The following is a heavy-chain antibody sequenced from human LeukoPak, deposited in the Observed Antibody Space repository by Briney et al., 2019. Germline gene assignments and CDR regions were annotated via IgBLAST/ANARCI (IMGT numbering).Heavy chain of an antibody. V-gene: IGHV3-74*01. J-gene: IGHJ4*02. CDR2: VNPQGSDT. Sequence: GGSLRLSCAASGLTFSSYWMHWVRQAPGNGLVWVSRVNPQGSDTSYTDSVKGRFTISRDNAKDSLHLQMDNLRAEDTAVYYCARARWSSTGWFLGYWGQGTLVAVSS. D-gene: IGHD6-19*01. CDR1: GLTFSSYW. CDR3: ARARWSSTGWFLGY.